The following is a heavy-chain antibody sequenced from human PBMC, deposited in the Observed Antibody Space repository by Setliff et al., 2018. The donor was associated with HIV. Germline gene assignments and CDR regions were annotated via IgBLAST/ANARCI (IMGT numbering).Heavy chain of an antibody. D-gene: IGHD2-21*02. V-gene: IGHV5-51*01. J-gene: IGHJ4*02. Sequence: GSSLNICYAGSGYSFTSNWIGWVRQMTGKGLEWMGIVHPGDSDTRISPFFQGHVTITADKSINTAYLQWSSLKASDTAMYYCARHVLVTRDVRYFDYWGQGTLVTVSS. CDR1: GYSFTSNW. CDR2: VHPGDSDT. CDR3: ARHVLVTRDVRYFDY.